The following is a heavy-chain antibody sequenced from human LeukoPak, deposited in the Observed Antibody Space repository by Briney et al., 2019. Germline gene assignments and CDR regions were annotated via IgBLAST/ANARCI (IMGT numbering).Heavy chain of an antibody. J-gene: IGHJ4*02. CDR3: ARSTGWFGQGYFEY. V-gene: IGHV3-74*01. Sequence: GGSLRLSCAASGFTFSSYWMHWVRQAPGKGLVWVSRINSDGSSTSYADSVKGRFTISRDNAKNTLYLEMKRLRGEDAAVYYCARSTGWFGQGYFEYWGQGTLVTVSS. CDR1: GFTFSSYW. D-gene: IGHD3-10*01. CDR2: INSDGSST.